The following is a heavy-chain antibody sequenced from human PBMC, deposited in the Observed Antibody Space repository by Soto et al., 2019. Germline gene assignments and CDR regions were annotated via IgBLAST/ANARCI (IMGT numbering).Heavy chain of an antibody. CDR1: GYTFTNYG. CDR3: ARDGDRCTSTRCSPWPDTHFDL. V-gene: IGHV1-18*01. D-gene: IGHD2-2*01. Sequence: QVQLVQSGDEVKKPGASVKVSCKASGYTFTNYGISWVRQAPGQGLEWMGWISPYNGNTKYPQKLQGRVTMTTDTSTPTSYMELRSLRSDDTAVYFCARDGDRCTSTRCSPWPDTHFDLWGRGTLVTVSS. CDR2: ISPYNGNT. J-gene: IGHJ2*01.